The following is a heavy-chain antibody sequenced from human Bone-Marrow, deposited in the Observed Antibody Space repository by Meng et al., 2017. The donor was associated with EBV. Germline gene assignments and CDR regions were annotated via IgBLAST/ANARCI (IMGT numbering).Heavy chain of an antibody. CDR3: ASESGRGYTPDY. Sequence: QVQLVHSGAGVKKPVSAVKVCVKTSGGTFSSDAISWVRQAPGQGLEWMGGLIPMLGAPNYAQKFQDRVTIIADKSTSIHYMELSSLRSDDTAVYYCASESGRGYTPDYWGRGTLVTVSS. D-gene: IGHD3-10*01. CDR2: LIPMLGAP. J-gene: IGHJ4*02. CDR1: GGTFSSDA. V-gene: IGHV1-69*06.